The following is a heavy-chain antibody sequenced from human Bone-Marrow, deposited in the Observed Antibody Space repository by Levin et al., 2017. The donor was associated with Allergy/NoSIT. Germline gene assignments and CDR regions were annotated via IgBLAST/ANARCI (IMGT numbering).Heavy chain of an antibody. CDR2: LSSTGST. J-gene: IGHJ3*02. CDR3: AREYYDDYSAAFDI. Sequence: PSETLSLTCTVSGASISGGTYFWSWLRQPAGKGLEWFGRLSSTGSTDYNPSLKSRVTISVDTSKNQFSLNLNSVTAADTAIYYCAREYYDDYSAAFDIWGQGTMVTVSS. D-gene: IGHD4-17*01. V-gene: IGHV4-61*02. CDR1: GASISGGTYF.